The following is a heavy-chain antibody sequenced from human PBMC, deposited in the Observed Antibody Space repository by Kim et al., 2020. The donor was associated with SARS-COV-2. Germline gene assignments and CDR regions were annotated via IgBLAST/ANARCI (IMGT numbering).Heavy chain of an antibody. J-gene: IGHJ3*02. CDR2: IYYSGST. D-gene: IGHD1-26*01. CDR1: GGSISSSSYY. V-gene: IGHV4-39*01. CDR3: ARPTSYSGSYYPFYAFDI. Sequence: SETLSLTCTVSGGSISSSSYYWGWIRQPPGKGLEWIGSIYYSGSTYYNPSLKSRVTISVDTSKNQFSLKLSSVTAADTAVYYCARPTSYSGSYYPFYAFDIWGQGTMVTVSS.